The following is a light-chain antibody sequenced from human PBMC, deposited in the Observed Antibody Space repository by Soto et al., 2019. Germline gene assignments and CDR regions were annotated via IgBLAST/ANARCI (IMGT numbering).Light chain of an antibody. CDR1: SSDVGGYNS. CDR3: SPYTSSSTRV. J-gene: IGLJ1*01. Sequence: SFLTQPASVPGSPGQSITISCTGTSSDVGGYNSVSWYQQHPGKAPKLVIYEVTNRPSGISNRFSGSKSGNTASLTISGLQAEDEADYYCSPYTSSSTRVFGTGTKVTVL. CDR2: EVT. V-gene: IGLV2-14*01.